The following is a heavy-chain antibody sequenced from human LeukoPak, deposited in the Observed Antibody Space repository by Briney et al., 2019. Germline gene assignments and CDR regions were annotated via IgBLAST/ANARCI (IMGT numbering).Heavy chain of an antibody. V-gene: IGHV1-2*02. Sequence: ASLKLSCAASGFTFSDYYMHWVRQAPGQGLEWIGVIYSNTGATHYAHNLKGRFTMSRDTSISTAYMELNRLKSDDTAVYYWWGRHCSGGSCYPFDSWGQGTLVTVSS. J-gene: IGHJ4*02. D-gene: IGHD2-15*01. CDR3: WGRHCSGGSCYPFDS. CDR2: IYSNTGAT. CDR1: GFTFSDYY.